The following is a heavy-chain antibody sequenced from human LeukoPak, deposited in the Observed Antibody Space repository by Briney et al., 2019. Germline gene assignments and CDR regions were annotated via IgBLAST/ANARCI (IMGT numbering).Heavy chain of an antibody. CDR2: IYYSGST. CDR1: GGSLSSGGYY. V-gene: IGHV4-31*01. D-gene: IGHD2-15*01. Sequence: SETLSLTCTVSGGSLSSGGYYWSWIRQHPGKGLEGIGYIYYSGSTYYNPSLKSQVTISVETSKNQFSLKLSSVTAADTSVYYCARDSSGYCSGGSCYGDAFDIWGQGTMVTVSS. J-gene: IGHJ3*02. CDR3: ARDSSGYCSGGSCYGDAFDI.